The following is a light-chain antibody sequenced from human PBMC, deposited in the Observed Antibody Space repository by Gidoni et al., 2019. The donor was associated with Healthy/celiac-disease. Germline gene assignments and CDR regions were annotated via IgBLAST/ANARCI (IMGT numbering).Light chain of an antibody. CDR1: SSNIGSNT. Sequence: QSVLTQPPSASGTPGQRVTNSCSGSSSNIGSNTVNWYQQLPGTAPKLLIYRNNQRPSWVPDRFSGSKSGPSASLAISGLQSEDEADYYCAAWDDSLNGYVVFGGGTKLTVL. V-gene: IGLV1-44*01. CDR2: RNN. J-gene: IGLJ2*01. CDR3: AAWDDSLNGYVV.